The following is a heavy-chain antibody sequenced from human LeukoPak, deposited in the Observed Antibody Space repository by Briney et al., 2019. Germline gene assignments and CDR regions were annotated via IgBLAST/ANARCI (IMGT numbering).Heavy chain of an antibody. CDR1: GGSISSGGYS. CDR2: IYHSGST. J-gene: IGHJ4*02. CDR3: ARGEGTAMAYYFDY. V-gene: IGHV4-30-2*01. Sequence: PSETLSLTCAVSGGSISSGGYSWSWIRQPPGRGLEWIGYIYHSGSTYYNPSLKSRVTISVDRSKNQFSLKLSSVTAADTAVYYCARGEGTAMAYYFDYWGQGTLVTVSS. D-gene: IGHD5-18*01.